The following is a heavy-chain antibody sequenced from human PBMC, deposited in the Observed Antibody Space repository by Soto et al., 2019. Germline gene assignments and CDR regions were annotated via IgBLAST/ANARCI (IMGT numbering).Heavy chain of an antibody. CDR1: GYTFTSYA. Sequence: GASVKVSCKASGYTFTSYAMHWVRQAPGQRLEWMGWINAGNGNTKYSQKFQGRVTITRDTSASTAYMELSSLRSEDTAVYYCARDFQYYYDSGSTYYFDYWGQGTLVTVSS. D-gene: IGHD3-10*01. J-gene: IGHJ4*02. CDR2: INAGNGNT. CDR3: ARDFQYYYDSGSTYYFDY. V-gene: IGHV1-3*01.